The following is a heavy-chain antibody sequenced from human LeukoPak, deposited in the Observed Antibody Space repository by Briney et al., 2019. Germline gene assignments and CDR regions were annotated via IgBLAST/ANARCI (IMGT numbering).Heavy chain of an antibody. CDR3: AKDRGGYSGSKFAY. CDR2: IRYDGSNK. J-gene: IGHJ4*02. CDR1: GFTFSSYG. V-gene: IGHV3-30*02. Sequence: GGSLRLSCAASGFTFSSYGMHWVRQAPGKGLEWVAFIRYDGSNKYYADSVKGRFTISRDNSKNTLYMQLNSLRAEDTAVYYCAKDRGGYSGSKFAYWGQGTLVTVSS. D-gene: IGHD5-12*01.